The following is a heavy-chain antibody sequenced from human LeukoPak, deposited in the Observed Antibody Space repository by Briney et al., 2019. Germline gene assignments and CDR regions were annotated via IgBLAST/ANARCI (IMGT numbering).Heavy chain of an antibody. CDR3: ARHRAYYYYMDV. CDR1: GGSISSSSYY. Sequence: SETLSLTCTVSGGSISSSSYYWGWIRQPPGKGLEWIGSIYYSGSTYYNPSLKSRVTISVDTSKNQFSLKLSSVTAADTAVYYCARHRAYYYYMDVWGKASTVTVSS. J-gene: IGHJ6*03. CDR2: IYYSGST. V-gene: IGHV4-39*01.